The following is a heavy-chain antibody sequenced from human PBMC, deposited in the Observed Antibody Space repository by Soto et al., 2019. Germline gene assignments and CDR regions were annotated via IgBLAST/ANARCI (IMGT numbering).Heavy chain of an antibody. Sequence: SETLSLTCTVSGGSISSYYWSWIRQPPGKGLEWIGYIYYSGSTNYNPSPKSRVTISVDTSKNQFSLKLSSVTAADTAVYYCARVNIVVVPAAMQYYFDYPGQATRVTVSS. J-gene: IGHJ4*02. CDR3: ARVNIVVVPAAMQYYFDY. CDR1: GGSISSYY. D-gene: IGHD2-2*01. CDR2: IYYSGST. V-gene: IGHV4-59*01.